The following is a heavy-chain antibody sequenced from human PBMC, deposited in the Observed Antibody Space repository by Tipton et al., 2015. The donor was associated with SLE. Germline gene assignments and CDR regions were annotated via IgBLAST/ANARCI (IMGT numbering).Heavy chain of an antibody. CDR2: IYHSGST. CDR1: GGSISSSNW. D-gene: IGHD1-26*01. V-gene: IGHV4-4*02. J-gene: IGHJ3*02. CDR3: ARVGSGSHDAFDI. Sequence: TLSLTCAVSGGSISSSNWWSWVRQPPGKGLEWIGEIYHSGSTNYNPSLKSRVTISVDKSKNQFSLKLSSVTAADTAVYYCARVGSGSHDAFDIWGQGTMVTVSS.